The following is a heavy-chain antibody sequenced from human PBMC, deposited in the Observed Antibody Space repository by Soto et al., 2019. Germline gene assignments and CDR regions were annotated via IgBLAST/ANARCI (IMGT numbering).Heavy chain of an antibody. J-gene: IGHJ4*02. V-gene: IGHV1-69*13. CDR3: ARVSSGSYYYFDY. D-gene: IGHD1-26*01. CDR1: GGTFSSCA. Sequence: SVKVSCKASGGTFSSCAISWVRQAPGQGLEWMGGIIPIFGTANYAQKFQGRVTITADESTSTAYRELSSLRSEDTAVYYCARVSSGSYYYFDYWGQGTLVTVSS. CDR2: IIPIFGTA.